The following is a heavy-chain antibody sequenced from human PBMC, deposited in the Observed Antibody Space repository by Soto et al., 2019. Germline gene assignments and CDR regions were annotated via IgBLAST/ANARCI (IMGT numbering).Heavy chain of an antibody. CDR1: GYTFTRYY. V-gene: IGHV1-46*03. J-gene: IGHJ1*01. D-gene: IGHD3-16*01. CDR2: INPSGGGT. Sequence: QVQLVQSGAEVKKPGASVKVSCKASGYTFTRYYMHWVRQAPGQGLEWIGMINPSGGGTNYAQKFQGRFTMSRDTSTSTVYMELSSLRSEDTAMFYCTRTLTPNPAEYFQHWGQGTLVTVSS. CDR3: TRTLTPNPAEYFQH.